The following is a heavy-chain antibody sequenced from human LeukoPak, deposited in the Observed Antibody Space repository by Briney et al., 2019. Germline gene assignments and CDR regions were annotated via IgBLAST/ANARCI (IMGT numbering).Heavy chain of an antibody. J-gene: IGHJ4*02. Sequence: GGSRKPDIKDTGSTIIGYALSGVRQAPGKGLEWVSAISGSGGSTYYADSVKGRFTISRDNSKNTLYLQMNSLRAEDTAVYYCAKENEYQLTYYFDYWAQGTLVTVSS. CDR2: ISGSGGST. CDR3: AKENEYQLTYYFDY. V-gene: IGHV3-23*01. D-gene: IGHD2-2*01. CDR1: GSTIIGYA.